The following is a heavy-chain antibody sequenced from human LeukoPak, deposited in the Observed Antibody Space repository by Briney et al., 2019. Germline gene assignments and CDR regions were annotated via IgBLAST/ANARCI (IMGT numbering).Heavy chain of an antibody. CDR1: GGSFSGYY. Sequence: SETLSLTCAVYGGSFSGYYWSWIRQPPGKGLEWIGEINHSGSTNYNPSLKSRVTISVDTSKNQFSLKLSSVTAADTAVNYCARGNPSFRYDFWSGYYSGLGVTHDYWGQGTLVTVSS. CDR2: INHSGST. V-gene: IGHV4-34*01. J-gene: IGHJ4*02. D-gene: IGHD3-3*01. CDR3: ARGNPSFRYDFWSGYYSGLGVTHDY.